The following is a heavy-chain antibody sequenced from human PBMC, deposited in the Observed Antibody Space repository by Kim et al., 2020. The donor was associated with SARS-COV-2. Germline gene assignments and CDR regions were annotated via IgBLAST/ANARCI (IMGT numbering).Heavy chain of an antibody. V-gene: IGHV3-73*01. J-gene: IGHJ3*02. D-gene: IGHD3-16*01. Sequence: GGSLRLSCAASGFSFSDSSMHWVRQASGRGLEWVGRIRSKANSYATEYAVSVRGRFTISRDESKNTAYLQMNSLKTEDTALYYCARGPPYDYTYWDAFDIWGRGTMVTVSS. CDR3: ARGPPYDYTYWDAFDI. CDR1: GFSFSDSS. CDR2: IRSKANSYAT.